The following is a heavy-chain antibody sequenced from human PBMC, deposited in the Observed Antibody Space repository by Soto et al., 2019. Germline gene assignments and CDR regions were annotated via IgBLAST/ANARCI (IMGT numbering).Heavy chain of an antibody. CDR2: ISPDYSDI. CDR3: ARQLGQYSSSWYAFDI. Sequence: GESLKISCKGSGYSFADYWIAWVRQMPGKGLECMGIISPDYSDIRYSPSFRGQVTISADNSISTAYLQWSSLRASDTAIYYCARQLGQYSSSWYAFDIWGQGTMVTVSS. J-gene: IGHJ3*02. V-gene: IGHV5-51*01. D-gene: IGHD6-13*01. CDR1: GYSFADYW.